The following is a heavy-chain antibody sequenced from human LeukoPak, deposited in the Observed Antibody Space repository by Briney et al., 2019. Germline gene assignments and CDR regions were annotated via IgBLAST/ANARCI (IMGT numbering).Heavy chain of an antibody. CDR2: INPRGTAT. V-gene: IGHV1-46*01. CDR1: GYSFTSHY. D-gene: IGHD3-10*01. CDR3: ARSATMVRGVIITYYYYMDV. Sequence: ASVKVSCKASGYSFTSHYMHWVRQAPGQGLEWMGVINPRGTATIYAEKFKGRIILTRDMSTTTDYMELRSLRSDDTAVYYCARSATMVRGVIITYYYYMDVWGKGTTVTISS. J-gene: IGHJ6*03.